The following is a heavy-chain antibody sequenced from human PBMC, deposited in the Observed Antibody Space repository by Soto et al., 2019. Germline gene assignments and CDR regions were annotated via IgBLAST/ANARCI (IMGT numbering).Heavy chain of an antibody. CDR1: GFTFSSYA. CDR2: ISYDGSNK. J-gene: IGHJ4*02. Sequence: GGSLRLSCAASGFTFSSYAMHWVRQAPGEGLEWVAVISYDGSNKYYADSVKGRFTISRDNSKNTLYLQMNSLRAEDTAVYYCARENYGAQDYWGQGTLVTVSS. V-gene: IGHV3-30-3*01. CDR3: ARENYGAQDY. D-gene: IGHD4-17*01.